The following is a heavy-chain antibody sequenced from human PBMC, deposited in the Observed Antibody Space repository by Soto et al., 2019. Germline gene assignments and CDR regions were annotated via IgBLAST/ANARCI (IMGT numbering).Heavy chain of an antibody. Sequence: SSETLSLTCAVYGGSFSGYYWSWIRQPPGKGLEWIGEINHSGSTNYNPSLKSRVTISVDTSKNQFSLKLSSVTAADTAVYYCAREGITIFGVVRSYYYYGMDVWGQGTTVTVSS. V-gene: IGHV4-34*01. CDR2: INHSGST. CDR3: AREGITIFGVVRSYYYYGMDV. CDR1: GGSFSGYY. J-gene: IGHJ6*02. D-gene: IGHD3-3*01.